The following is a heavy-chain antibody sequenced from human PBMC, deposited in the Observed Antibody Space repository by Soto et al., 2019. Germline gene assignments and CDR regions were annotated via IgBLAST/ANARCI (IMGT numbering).Heavy chain of an antibody. J-gene: IGHJ5*02. CDR3: ARDREECKLLPWFDP. V-gene: IGHV1-69*13. Sequence: SVKVSCKASGCTFSSYGISWVRQAPGQGLEWMGGIIPIFGTANYAQKFQGRVTITADESTSTAYMELSSLRSEDTAVYYCARDREECKLLPWFDPWGQGTLVTVPS. CDR2: IIPIFGTA. CDR1: GCTFSSYG. D-gene: IGHD1-26*01.